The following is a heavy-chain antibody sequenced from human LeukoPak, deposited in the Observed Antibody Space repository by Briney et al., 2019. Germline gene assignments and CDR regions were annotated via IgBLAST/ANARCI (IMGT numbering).Heavy chain of an antibody. D-gene: IGHD3-9*01. CDR1: GGTFSSYA. Sequence: ASVKVSCKASGGTFSSYAISWVRQAPGQGLEWMEGIIPIFGTANYAQKFQGRVTITTDESTSTAYMALSSLRSEDTAVYYCARDGLRYFDWLSAGNWFDPWGQGTLVTVSS. CDR3: ARDGLRYFDWLSAGNWFDP. V-gene: IGHV1-69*05. CDR2: IIPIFGTA. J-gene: IGHJ5*02.